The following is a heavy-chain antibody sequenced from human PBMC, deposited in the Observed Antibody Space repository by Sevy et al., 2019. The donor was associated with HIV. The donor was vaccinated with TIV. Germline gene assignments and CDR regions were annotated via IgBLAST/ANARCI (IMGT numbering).Heavy chain of an antibody. CDR2: IRGSGGST. Sequence: GGSLRLSCAASGFTFSSYAMSWVRRAPGKGLEWVSAIRGSGGSTDYADSVKGRFTISRDNSKNTLYLQMNSLRAEDTAVYYCAKDLLRGYDYVWGSYPYGAFDIWGQGTMVTVSS. J-gene: IGHJ3*02. CDR1: GFTFSSYA. V-gene: IGHV3-23*01. CDR3: AKDLLRGYDYVWGSYPYGAFDI. D-gene: IGHD3-16*01.